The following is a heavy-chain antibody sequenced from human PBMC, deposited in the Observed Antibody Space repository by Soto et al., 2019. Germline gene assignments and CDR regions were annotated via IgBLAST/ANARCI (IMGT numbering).Heavy chain of an antibody. CDR3: AREVQVHTPAFVY. CDR1: GGTFTTYA. D-gene: IGHD3-10*01. J-gene: IGHJ4*02. CDR2: ISPMFGAA. V-gene: IGHV1-69*19. Sequence: QVQLVQSGAEMKKPGSSVKVSCQSSGGTFTTYAMNWVRQAPGQGPEWMGDISPMFGAANYAPKFQGRVNITSDESTGTSYMQLISLSSDDTALYFCAREVQVHTPAFVYWGLGSLVTVSS.